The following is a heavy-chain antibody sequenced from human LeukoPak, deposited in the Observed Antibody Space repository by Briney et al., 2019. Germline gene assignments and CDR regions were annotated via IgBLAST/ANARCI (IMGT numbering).Heavy chain of an antibody. D-gene: IGHD6-19*01. CDR3: ARGIAVAGTLNYDY. CDR2: IYHSGST. CDR1: GGSISSSNW. V-gene: IGHV4-4*02. Sequence: PSGTLSLNCAVSGGSISSSNWWSWVRHPPGQGLEWIGEIYHSGSTNYNPSLKSRVTISVDKSKNQFSLKLSSVTAADTAVYYCARGIAVAGTLNYDYWGQGTLVTVSS. J-gene: IGHJ4*02.